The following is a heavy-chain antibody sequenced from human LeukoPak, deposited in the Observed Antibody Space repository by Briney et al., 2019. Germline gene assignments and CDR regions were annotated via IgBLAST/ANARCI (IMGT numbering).Heavy chain of an antibody. V-gene: IGHV3-30*04. J-gene: IGHJ4*02. D-gene: IGHD2-21*02. Sequence: GGSLRLSCAASGFTFSNYAMHWVRQAPGKGLGWVAVISYDGRYKYYADSVKGRFTISRDDSKNTVYLQMSSLRAEDTAVYYCAREPRDGDCKFDYWGQGTLVTVSS. CDR3: AREPRDGDCKFDY. CDR2: ISYDGRYK. CDR1: GFTFSNYA.